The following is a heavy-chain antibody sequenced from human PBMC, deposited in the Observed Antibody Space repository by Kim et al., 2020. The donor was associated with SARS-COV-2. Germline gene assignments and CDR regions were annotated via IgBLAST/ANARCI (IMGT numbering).Heavy chain of an antibody. Sequence: SETLSLTCTVSGDSISGGGYYWSWIRQHPGKGLEWVGYMYYNGSTYYNPSLKSRVTISVDTSNNQFSLWLNSVTAADTAFYYCARVLVATRGFDPWGPGTLVTVSS. V-gene: IGHV4-31*02. CDR1: GDSISGGGYY. D-gene: IGHD5-12*01. CDR3: ARVLVATRGFDP. CDR2: MYYNGST. J-gene: IGHJ5*02.